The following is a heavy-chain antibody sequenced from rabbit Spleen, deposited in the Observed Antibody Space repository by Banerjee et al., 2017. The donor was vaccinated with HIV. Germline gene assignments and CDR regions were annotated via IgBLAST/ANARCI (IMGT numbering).Heavy chain of an antibody. J-gene: IGHJ4*01. CDR3: ARGTGVINGLNL. D-gene: IGHD1-1*01. Sequence: QEHLEESGGDLVQPEGSLTLTCTASGFSFSSSYWICWVRQAPGKGLEWIACIYVGSSGTTHYATWAKGRFTISKTSSTTVTLQMTSLAAADTATYFCARGTGVINGLNLWGPGTLVTVS. CDR1: GFSFSSSYW. CDR2: IYVGSSGTT. V-gene: IGHV1S45*01.